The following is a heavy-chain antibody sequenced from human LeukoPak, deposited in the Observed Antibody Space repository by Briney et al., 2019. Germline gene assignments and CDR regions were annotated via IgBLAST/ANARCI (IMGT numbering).Heavy chain of an antibody. CDR3: ARGGHRRYYYTSGSAFDP. Sequence: AASVKVSCKASGYTFTNYGISWVRQAPGQGLEWMGWISAYNGNTHYAQNLQGRVTITTDTSTSTAYMELKSLRSDYTAVYYCARGGHRRYYYTSGSAFDPWGQGTLVTVSS. CDR1: GYTFTNYG. D-gene: IGHD3-10*01. CDR2: ISAYNGNT. V-gene: IGHV1-18*01. J-gene: IGHJ5*02.